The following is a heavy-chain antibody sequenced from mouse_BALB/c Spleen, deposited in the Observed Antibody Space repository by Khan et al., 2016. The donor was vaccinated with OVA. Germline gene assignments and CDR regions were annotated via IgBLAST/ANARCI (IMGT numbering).Heavy chain of an antibody. V-gene: IGHV9-3-1*01. J-gene: IGHJ1*01. D-gene: IGHD2-12*01. CDR1: GFTFTNYG. CDR3: ARKNYSYDRYFDV. Sequence: QIQLVQSGPELKKPGETVKISCKASGFTFTNYGMSWVKQAPGKGLKWMGWINTYTGEPTYADDFKGRFAFSLETSASAAYLQINNLKNEYTATYFCARKNYSYDRYFDVWGAATTVTVSS. CDR2: INTYTGEP.